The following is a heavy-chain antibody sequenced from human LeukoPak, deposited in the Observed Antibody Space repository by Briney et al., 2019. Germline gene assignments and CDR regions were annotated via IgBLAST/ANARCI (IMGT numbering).Heavy chain of an antibody. D-gene: IGHD1-26*01. CDR2: IKQDGSEK. CDR3: ARGDRVGVTTGHFDY. J-gene: IGHJ4*02. V-gene: IGHV3-7*03. Sequence: GGSLRLSCAASGFTFSTYSFSWVRQAPGKGLEWVANIKQDGSEKYYMDSVKGRFTISRDNAKNSLFLQMNSLRAEDTAVYYCARGDRVGVTTGHFDYWGQGTLVTVSS. CDR1: GFTFSTYS.